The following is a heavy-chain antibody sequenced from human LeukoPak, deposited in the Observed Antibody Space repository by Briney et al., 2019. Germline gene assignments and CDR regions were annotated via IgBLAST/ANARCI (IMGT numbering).Heavy chain of an antibody. Sequence: GGSLRLSCAASGFTFSSYWMSWVRQAPGKGLEWVANIKQDGSEKYYVDSVKGRFTIPRDNAKNSLYLQMNSLRAEDTAVYYCARDSSSWYAHYWGQGTLVTVSS. D-gene: IGHD6-13*01. CDR2: IKQDGSEK. CDR1: GFTFSSYW. V-gene: IGHV3-7*01. CDR3: ARDSSSWYAHY. J-gene: IGHJ4*02.